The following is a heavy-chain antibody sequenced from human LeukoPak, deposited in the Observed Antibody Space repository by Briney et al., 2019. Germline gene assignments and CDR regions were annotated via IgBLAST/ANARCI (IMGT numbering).Heavy chain of an antibody. Sequence: GGSLRLSCAASGFTFSSYGMHWVRQAPGKGLEWVSAISGNGGSTYYADSVKGRFTISRDSSKNTLYLQMSSLRAEDTALYYCVKGYSSGWTREYYGMDVWGQGTTVTVSS. D-gene: IGHD6-19*01. CDR2: ISGNGGST. CDR3: VKGYSSGWTREYYGMDV. J-gene: IGHJ6*02. CDR1: GFTFSSYG. V-gene: IGHV3-23*01.